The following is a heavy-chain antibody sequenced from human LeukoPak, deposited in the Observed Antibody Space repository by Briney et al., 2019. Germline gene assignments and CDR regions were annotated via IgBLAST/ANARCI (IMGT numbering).Heavy chain of an antibody. CDR3: ARLLRNIAASVYYFDY. D-gene: IGHD6-13*01. J-gene: IGHJ4*02. CDR2: IYPGDSDT. Sequence: GESLKISCKGSRYNFTSYWIGWVRQMPGKGLEWMGIIYPGDSDTRYSPSFQGQVTISADKSISTAYLQWSSLKASDTAMYYCARLLRNIAASVYYFDYWGQGTLVTVSS. V-gene: IGHV5-51*01. CDR1: RYNFTSYW.